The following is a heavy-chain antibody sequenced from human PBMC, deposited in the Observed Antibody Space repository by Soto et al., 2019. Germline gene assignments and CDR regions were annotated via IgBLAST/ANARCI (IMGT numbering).Heavy chain of an antibody. CDR2: VYYSGTT. CDR1: GGSINRSSYY. J-gene: IGHJ4*02. V-gene: IGHV4-39*01. Sequence: QLQLQESGPGLVKPSETLSLTCTVSGGSINRSSYYWGWIRQPPGKELVWVGGVYYSGTTYHNPSLTSRVTISVDTSRNQFSLKLRSVTAADTAVYYCARMDGGTCDYWGQGTLVTVSS. CDR3: ARMDGGTCDY.